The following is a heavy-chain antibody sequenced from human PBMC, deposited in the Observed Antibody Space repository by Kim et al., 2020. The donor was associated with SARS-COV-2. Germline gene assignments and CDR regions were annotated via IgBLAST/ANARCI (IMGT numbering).Heavy chain of an antibody. CDR2: ISIDGTTT. CDR3: ERSISAWPPYFDC. D-gene: IGHD6-19*01. Sequence: GGSLRLSCAASGFTFSSYWIHWVRQAPGKGLVWVSRISIDGTTTTYADSVKGRFTISRDNAKNTLYLQMNSLRAEDTAVYYCERSISAWPPYFDCWGQGTLVTVSS. J-gene: IGHJ4*02. CDR1: GFTFSSYW. V-gene: IGHV3-74*01.